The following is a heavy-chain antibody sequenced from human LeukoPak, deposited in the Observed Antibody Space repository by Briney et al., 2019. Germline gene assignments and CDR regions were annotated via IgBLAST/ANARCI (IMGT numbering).Heavy chain of an antibody. Sequence: GASVKVSCKVSGYTLTELSMHWVRQAPGKGLEWMGGFDPEDGETIYAQKFQGRVTMTEDTSTDTAYMELSSLRSEDTAVYYCAIFSPGVNYYGSGSYIPSDYWGQGTLVTVSS. CDR1: GYTLTELS. CDR2: FDPEDGET. D-gene: IGHD3-10*01. J-gene: IGHJ4*02. CDR3: AIFSPGVNYYGSGSYIPSDY. V-gene: IGHV1-24*01.